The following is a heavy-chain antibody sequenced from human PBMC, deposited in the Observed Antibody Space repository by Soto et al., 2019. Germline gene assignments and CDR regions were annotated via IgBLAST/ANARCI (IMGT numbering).Heavy chain of an antibody. D-gene: IGHD2-2*01. J-gene: IGHJ3*01. Sequence: QVHLVQSGPELKKPGASVKVSCKASGYTFTTYGVSWVRQAPGQGLEWMGWISTYNGNTKYEHNFHGRVNMTTDTSTTTAYLELMSLRSDDTALYNCAREVPILVQAATTLFPFFGVIQNRFDFWGRGTMVTVSS. CDR1: GYTFTTYG. CDR2: ISTYNGNT. CDR3: AREVPILVQAATTLFPFFGVIQNRFDF. V-gene: IGHV1-18*04.